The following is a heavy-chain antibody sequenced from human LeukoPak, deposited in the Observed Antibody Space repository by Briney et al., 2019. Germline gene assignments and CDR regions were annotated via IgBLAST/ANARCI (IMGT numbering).Heavy chain of an antibody. CDR1: GYTFTGYY. D-gene: IGHD2-15*01. Sequence: ASVKVSCKASGYTFTGYYMHWVRQAPGQGLEWMGWINPNSGGTKYAQKFQGRVTMTSDTSISTAYMDLSRLRSDDTAVYYCARAGAVVDNWFDPWGQGTLVTVSS. J-gene: IGHJ5*02. V-gene: IGHV1-2*02. CDR2: INPNSGGT. CDR3: ARAGAVVDNWFDP.